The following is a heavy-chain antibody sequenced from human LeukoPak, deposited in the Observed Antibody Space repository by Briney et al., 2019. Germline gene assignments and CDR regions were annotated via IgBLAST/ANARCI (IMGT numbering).Heavy chain of an antibody. CDR3: TRESGAFSPFGF. CDR2: IYHSGST. J-gene: IGHJ4*02. D-gene: IGHD1-26*01. V-gene: IGHV4-4*02. CDR1: GGSISSSNW. Sequence: SGTLSLTCAVSGGSISSSNWWSWVRQPPGKGLEWIGEIYHSGSTNYNPSLESRVSMSIDKSKNHLSLEVTSVTAADTAIYYCTRESGAFSPFGFWGQGTLLTVSS.